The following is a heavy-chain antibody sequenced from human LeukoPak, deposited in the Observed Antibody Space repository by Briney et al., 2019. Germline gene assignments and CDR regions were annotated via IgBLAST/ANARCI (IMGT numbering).Heavy chain of an antibody. CDR3: ARALRYCSSTSCYEDDY. CDR1: GYTFTSYG. D-gene: IGHD2-2*01. CDR2: ISAYNAYT. Sequence: ASVKVSCKASGYTFTSYGITWVRQAPGQGLEWMGWISAYNAYTYYAQKLQGRVTMTRNTSISTAYMELSSLRSEDTAVYYCARALRYCSSTSCYEDDYWGQGTLVTVSS. V-gene: IGHV1-18*01. J-gene: IGHJ4*02.